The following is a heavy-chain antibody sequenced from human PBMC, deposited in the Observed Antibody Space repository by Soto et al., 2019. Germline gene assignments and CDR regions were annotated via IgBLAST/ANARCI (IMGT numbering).Heavy chain of an antibody. Sequence: QVQLVQSGAEVKKPGSSVKVSCKASGVTFSSYAISWVRQAPGQGLEWMGGIIPIFGTANYAQKFQGRVTITADESTSTAYMELSSLRSEDTAVYYCARGPPAEWSQNYYGMDVWGQGTTVTVSS. CDR2: IIPIFGTA. CDR1: GVTFSSYA. V-gene: IGHV1-69*01. CDR3: ARGPPAEWSQNYYGMDV. D-gene: IGHD3-3*01. J-gene: IGHJ6*02.